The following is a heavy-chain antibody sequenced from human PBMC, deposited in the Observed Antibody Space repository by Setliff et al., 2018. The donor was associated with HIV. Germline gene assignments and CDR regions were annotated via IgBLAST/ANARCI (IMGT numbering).Heavy chain of an antibody. V-gene: IGHV3-21*01. D-gene: IGHD2-2*01. Sequence: GGSLRLSCAASGFTFSTYGMNWVRQAPGKGLEWVSSISSSSEYKYSANSVKGRFTISRDNAKKSLYLQMNSLRAEDTAVYYCARGVVVPAAMHFDYWGQGTLVTVSS. CDR2: ISSSSEYK. CDR1: GFTFSTYG. CDR3: ARGVVVPAAMHFDY. J-gene: IGHJ4*02.